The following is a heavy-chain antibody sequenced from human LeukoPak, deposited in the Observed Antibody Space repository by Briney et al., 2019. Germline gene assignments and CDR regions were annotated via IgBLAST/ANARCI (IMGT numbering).Heavy chain of an antibody. J-gene: IGHJ4*02. CDR1: GSSISSSRSF. Sequence: SETLSLTCTVSGSSISSSRSFWAWIRQSPGTGLEWIGSIYYNGSTYYTPSLKSRVTISVDTSKNQFSLNLGSVTAADSGVYYCARHGDDTYRYVPDYWGQGTLVTVSS. CDR3: ARHGDDTYRYVPDY. CDR2: IYYNGST. D-gene: IGHD5-18*01. V-gene: IGHV4-39*01.